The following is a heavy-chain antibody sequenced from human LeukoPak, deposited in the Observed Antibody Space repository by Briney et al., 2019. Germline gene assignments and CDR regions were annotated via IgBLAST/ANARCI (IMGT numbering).Heavy chain of an antibody. CDR1: GGSMRSSRHY. V-gene: IGHV4-39*07. J-gene: IGHJ6*03. CDR2: IYHSGST. D-gene: IGHD6-13*01. CDR3: ARTNRESIAAAGNWDFYYYYYYMDV. Sequence: SETLSLTCTVSGGSMRSSRHYWGWIRQPPGKGLEWIGSIYHSGSTYYNPSLKSRVTISVDMSKNQFSLKLSSVTAADTAVYYCARTNRESIAAAGNWDFYYYYYYMDVWGKGTTVTISS.